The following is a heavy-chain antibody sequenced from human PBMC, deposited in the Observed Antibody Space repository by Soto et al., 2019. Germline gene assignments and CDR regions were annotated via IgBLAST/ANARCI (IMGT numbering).Heavy chain of an antibody. V-gene: IGHV1-69*01. J-gene: IGHJ4*02. CDR1: GGTFSSYA. CDR2: IIPIFGTA. Sequence: QVQLVQSGAEVKKPGSSVKVSCKASGGTFSSYAISWVRQAPGQGLEWMGGIIPIFGTANYAQKFQGRVTITADESTSTAYMELSSLRSEDTAVYYCARDRYGMSLTGPEVVAYWGQGTLVTVSS. D-gene: IGHD1-20*01. CDR3: ARDRYGMSLTGPEVVAY.